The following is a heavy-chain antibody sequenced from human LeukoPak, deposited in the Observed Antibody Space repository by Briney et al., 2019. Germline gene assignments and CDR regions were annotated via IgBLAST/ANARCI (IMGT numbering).Heavy chain of an antibody. D-gene: IGHD6-13*01. CDR2: IYYSGST. CDR3: ASGYTSTWYLVLAY. Sequence: SETLSLTCAVPDSSMSGYYWSWIRQSPGKGLEWIGYIYYSGSTNYNPSLKSRVTISIDTSKNQFSLKLTSVTTADTAVYYCASGYTSTWYLVLAYWGQGTLVTVSS. V-gene: IGHV4-59*01. CDR1: DSSMSGYY. J-gene: IGHJ1*01.